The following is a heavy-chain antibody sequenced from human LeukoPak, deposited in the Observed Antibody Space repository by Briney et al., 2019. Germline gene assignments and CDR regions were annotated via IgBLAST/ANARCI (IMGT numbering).Heavy chain of an antibody. CDR2: IKQDGSAK. Sequence: GGSLRLSCAASGFAFGDFWMSWVRQTSGKGLESVATIKQDGSAKEYVDSVKGRFTISRDNAKESLYLQMNNLRADDTGVYYCAREKREGLWFGELFRFQYCGLDVWGQGTTVIVSS. V-gene: IGHV3-7*01. J-gene: IGHJ6*02. D-gene: IGHD3-10*01. CDR3: AREKREGLWFGELFRFQYCGLDV. CDR1: GFAFGDFW.